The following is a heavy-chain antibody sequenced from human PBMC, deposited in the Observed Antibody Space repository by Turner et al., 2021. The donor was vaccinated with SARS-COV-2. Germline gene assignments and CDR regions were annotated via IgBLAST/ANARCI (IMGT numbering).Heavy chain of an antibody. D-gene: IGHD1-26*01. CDR1: GFTVSSNY. V-gene: IGHV3-66*02. CDR3: ATDLKGGRGP. J-gene: IGHJ5*02. Sequence: EVQLVESGGGFVQPGGSLRLSCAASGFTVSSNYMSCVRQAPGKGLEWVSVIYSGGSTYYADSVKGRFTISRDNSKNTLYLQMNSLRAEDTAVYYGATDLKGGRGPWGQGTLVTVSS. CDR2: IYSGGST.